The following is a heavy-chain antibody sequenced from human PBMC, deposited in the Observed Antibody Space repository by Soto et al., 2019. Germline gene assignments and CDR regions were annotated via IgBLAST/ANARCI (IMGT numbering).Heavy chain of an antibody. V-gene: IGHV3-30*18. CDR2: ISYDGSNK. CDR1: GFTFSSYG. Sequence: GGSLSLSCAASGFTFSSYGMHWVRQAPGKGLEWVAVISYDGSNKYYADSVKGRFTISRDNSKNTLYLQMNSLRAEDTAVYYCAKDLLWGTGTNYYGMDVWGQGTTVTVSS. D-gene: IGHD1-7*01. J-gene: IGHJ6*02. CDR3: AKDLLWGTGTNYYGMDV.